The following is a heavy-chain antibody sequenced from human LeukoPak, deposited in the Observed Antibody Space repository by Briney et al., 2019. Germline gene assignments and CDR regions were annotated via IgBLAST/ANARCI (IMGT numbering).Heavy chain of an antibody. J-gene: IGHJ2*01. V-gene: IGHV1-69*13. CDR3: HWGFGGCYLDL. CDR2: IIPIFGTA. Sequence: GASVTLSCTASGGTFSSYAVSWVRQPPAQGHEWMGGIIPIFGTANYARKFQGRVTITADESTSTACLELSSLRSEVSVVCYCHWGFGGCYLDLWGRGTVVSV. CDR1: GGTFSSYA. D-gene: IGHD3-10*01.